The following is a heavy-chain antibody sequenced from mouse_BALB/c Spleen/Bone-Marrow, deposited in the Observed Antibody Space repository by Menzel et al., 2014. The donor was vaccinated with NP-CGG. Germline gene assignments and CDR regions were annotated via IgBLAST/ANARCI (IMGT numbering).Heavy chain of an antibody. V-gene: IGHV1-80*01. Sequence: QVQLKESGAELVRPGSSVKISCKASGYAFSAXWXNWVKQRPGQGLEWIGQIYPGDGDTNYNGKFKGKATLTADKSSSTAYMQLSSLTSEDSAVYFCTRSTATFDYWGQGTTLTVSS. CDR2: IYPGDGDT. J-gene: IGHJ2*01. CDR1: GYAFSAXW. D-gene: IGHD1-2*01. CDR3: TRSTATFDY.